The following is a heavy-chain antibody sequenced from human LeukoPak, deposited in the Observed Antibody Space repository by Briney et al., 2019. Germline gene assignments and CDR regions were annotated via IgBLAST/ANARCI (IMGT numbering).Heavy chain of an antibody. CDR1: GYTFTSYG. Sequence: GASVKVSCKASGYTFTSYGISWVRQAPGQGLEWMGWISAYNGNTNYAQKLQGRVSMTTDTSTSTAYMELRSLRSDDTAVYYCARDPDEIRATQHWFDPWGQGTLVTVSS. D-gene: IGHD2-2*01. CDR3: ARDPDEIRATQHWFDP. CDR2: ISAYNGNT. J-gene: IGHJ5*02. V-gene: IGHV1-18*04.